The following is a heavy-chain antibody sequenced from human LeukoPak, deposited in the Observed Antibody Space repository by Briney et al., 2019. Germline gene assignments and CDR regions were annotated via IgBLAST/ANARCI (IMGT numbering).Heavy chain of an antibody. Sequence: PLASVNVSCKASGYIFTNYGINWVRQAPGQGLEWMGWISAYNGNTKYTQKLQDRVTMTTDTSTSTAYMELKTLRSDDTAVYFCARAGYSRFVDDLDYWGQGTLVTVSS. CDR3: ARAGYSRFVDDLDY. CDR2: ISAYNGNT. V-gene: IGHV1-18*01. D-gene: IGHD1-26*01. J-gene: IGHJ4*02. CDR1: GYIFTNYG.